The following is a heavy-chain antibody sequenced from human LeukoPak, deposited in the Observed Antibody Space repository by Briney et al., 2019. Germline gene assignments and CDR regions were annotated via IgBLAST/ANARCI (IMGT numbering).Heavy chain of an antibody. J-gene: IGHJ4*02. CDR2: ICPDGTVT. Sequence: PGGSLRLSCAASGFTFSTCCMHWVRQAPGKGPMWVSRICPDGTVTNYADSVKARFIISRDNARNTVYLQMNSLRVEDTAVYYCVRDFRSADYWGQGTLVTVSS. CDR1: GFTFSTCC. CDR3: VRDFRSADY. V-gene: IGHV3-74*01.